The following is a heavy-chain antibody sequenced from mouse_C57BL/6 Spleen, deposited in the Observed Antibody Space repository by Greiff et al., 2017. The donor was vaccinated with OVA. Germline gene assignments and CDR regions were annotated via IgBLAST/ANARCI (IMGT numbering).Heavy chain of an antibody. J-gene: IGHJ3*01. D-gene: IGHD2-4*01. CDR3: ARHYYEYGGAWFAY. V-gene: IGHV5-17*01. CDR2: ISSGSSTI. CDR1: GFTFSDYG. Sequence: EVQRVESGGGLVKPGGSLKLSCAASGFTFSDYGMHWVRPAPEKGLEWVAYISSGSSTIYYADTVKGRFTISRDNAKNTLFLQMTSLRSEDTAMYYCARHYYEYGGAWFAYWGQGTLVTVSA.